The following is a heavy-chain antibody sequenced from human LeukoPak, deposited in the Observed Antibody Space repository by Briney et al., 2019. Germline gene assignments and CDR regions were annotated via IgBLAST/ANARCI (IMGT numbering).Heavy chain of an antibody. CDR1: GGSISSGGYY. Sequence: SETLSLTCTVSGGSISSGGYYWSWIRQHPGKGLEWIGYIYYSGSTNYNPSLKSRVTISVDTSKNQFSLKLSSVTAADTAVYYCARKEWRGYMGYWGQGTLVTVSS. CDR3: ARKEWRGYMGY. CDR2: IYYSGST. J-gene: IGHJ4*02. V-gene: IGHV4-61*08. D-gene: IGHD3-3*01.